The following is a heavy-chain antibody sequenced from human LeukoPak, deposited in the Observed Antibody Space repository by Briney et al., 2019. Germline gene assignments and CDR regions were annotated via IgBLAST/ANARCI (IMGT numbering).Heavy chain of an antibody. Sequence: SVKVSCKASGGTFSSYAISWVRQAPGQGLEWMGGIIPIFGTANYAQKFQGRVTITTNESTSTAYMELSSLRSEDTAVYYCARSIVATIANYYYYYYMDVWAKGPRSPSP. D-gene: IGHD5-12*01. CDR3: ARSIVATIANYYYYYYMDV. CDR2: IIPIFGTA. V-gene: IGHV1-69*05. CDR1: GGTFSSYA. J-gene: IGHJ6*03.